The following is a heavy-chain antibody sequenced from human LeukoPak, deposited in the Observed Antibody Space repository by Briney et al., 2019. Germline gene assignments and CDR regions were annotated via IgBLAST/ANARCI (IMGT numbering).Heavy chain of an antibody. Sequence: KAGGSLRLSCAASGFTFSSYSMTWVRQAPGKGLEWVSYISSSSGTIYYADSVKGRFTISRDNAENSLYLQMSSLRAEDTAVYYCARGGLRGDYWGQGTLVTVSS. CDR2: ISSSSGTI. D-gene: IGHD4-17*01. J-gene: IGHJ4*02. CDR1: GFTFSSYS. V-gene: IGHV3-48*01. CDR3: ARGGLRGDY.